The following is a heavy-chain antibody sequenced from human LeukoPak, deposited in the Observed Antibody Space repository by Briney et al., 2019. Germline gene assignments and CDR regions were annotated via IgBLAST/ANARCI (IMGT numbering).Heavy chain of an antibody. CDR3: ARGISSSSPYMDV. Sequence: SETLSLTCTVSGGSISSGSYYWSWIRQPAGKGLEWIGRIYTSGSTNHNPSLKSRVTISVDTSKNQFSLKLSSVTAADTAVYYCARGISSSSPYMDVWGKGTTVTVSS. V-gene: IGHV4-61*02. D-gene: IGHD6-13*01. J-gene: IGHJ6*03. CDR1: GGSISSGSYY. CDR2: IYTSGST.